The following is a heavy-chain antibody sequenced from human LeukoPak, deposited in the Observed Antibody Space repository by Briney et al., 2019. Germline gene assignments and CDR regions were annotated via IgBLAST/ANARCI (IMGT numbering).Heavy chain of an antibody. D-gene: IGHD6-13*01. V-gene: IGHV1-24*01. CDR2: FDPEDGET. CDR3: ATAGGRSSSWLFDY. Sequence: ASVKVSCKVSGYTLTELSMHWVRQAPGKGLEWMGDFDPEDGETIYAQKFQGRVTMTEDTSTDTAYMELSSLRSEDTAVYYCATAGGRSSSWLFDYWGQGTLVTVSS. J-gene: IGHJ4*02. CDR1: GYTLTELS.